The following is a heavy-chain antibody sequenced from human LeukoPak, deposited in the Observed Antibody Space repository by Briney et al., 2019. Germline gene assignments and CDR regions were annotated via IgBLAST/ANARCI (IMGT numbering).Heavy chain of an antibody. CDR1: GFTFSSYA. Sequence: GGSLRLSCAASGFTFSSYAMSWVRQAPGKGLEWVSAISGSGGSTYYADSVKGRFTISRDNSKNTLYLQMNSLRAEDTAVYYCAKDLQTSRYDFWSGYLSQEPSHLWGQGTMVTVSS. D-gene: IGHD3-3*01. CDR2: ISGSGGST. CDR3: AKDLQTSRYDFWSGYLSQEPSHL. V-gene: IGHV3-23*01. J-gene: IGHJ3*01.